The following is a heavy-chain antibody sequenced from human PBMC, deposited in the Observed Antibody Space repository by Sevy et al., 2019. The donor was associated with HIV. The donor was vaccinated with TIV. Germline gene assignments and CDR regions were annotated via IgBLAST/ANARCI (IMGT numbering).Heavy chain of an antibody. CDR3: AGTVAGTINWFDP. J-gene: IGHJ5*02. D-gene: IGHD6-19*01. CDR1: GYTFTSYG. CDR2: ISAYNGNT. Sequence: ASVKVSCKASGYTFTSYGISWVRQAPGQGLEWMGWISAYNGNTNYAQKLQGRVPMTTDTSTSTAYMELRSLRSDDTAVYYCAGTVAGTINWFDPWGQGTLVTVSS. V-gene: IGHV1-18*04.